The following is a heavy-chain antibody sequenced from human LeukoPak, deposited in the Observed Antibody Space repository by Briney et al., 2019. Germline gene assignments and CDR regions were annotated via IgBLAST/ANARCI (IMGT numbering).Heavy chain of an antibody. Sequence: GASLRLSCAASGFTFSGYAMSWVRQAPGKGLEWVSAISGSGGSTYYADSVKGRFTISRDNSKNTLYLQMNSLRAEDTAVYYCAKEGRDGYNFYFDYWGQGTLVTVSS. J-gene: IGHJ4*02. D-gene: IGHD5-24*01. CDR3: AKEGRDGYNFYFDY. CDR1: GFTFSGYA. CDR2: ISGSGGST. V-gene: IGHV3-23*01.